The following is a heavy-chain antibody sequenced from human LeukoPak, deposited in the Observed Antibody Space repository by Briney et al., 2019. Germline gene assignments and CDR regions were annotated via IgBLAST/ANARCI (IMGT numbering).Heavy chain of an antibody. V-gene: IGHV3-23*01. J-gene: IGHJ2*01. CDR3: AKVKDEAVPGTSTEVVFDL. D-gene: IGHD6-19*01. CDR1: GFIFSNYA. Sequence: GGSLRLSCVASGFIFSNYALSWVRQAPGKGLKWVSGISYSGGSTYYADSVKGRFTISRDNSKSTLYLQMNSLRAEDTAVYYCAKVKDEAVPGTSTEVVFDLWGRGTLVTVSS. CDR2: ISYSGGST.